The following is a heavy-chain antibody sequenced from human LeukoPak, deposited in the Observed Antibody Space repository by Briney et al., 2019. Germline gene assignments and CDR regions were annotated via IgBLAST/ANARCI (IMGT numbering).Heavy chain of an antibody. D-gene: IGHD5-18*01. Sequence: GGSLRLSCAASGFTFSSYAMSWVRQAPGKGLEWVSAISGSGGSTYYADSVKGRFTISRDNSKNTLYLQMNSLRAEDTAVYYCARGGYSYGYTFDYWGQGTLVTVSS. CDR2: ISGSGGST. J-gene: IGHJ4*02. V-gene: IGHV3-23*01. CDR1: GFTFSSYA. CDR3: ARGGYSYGYTFDY.